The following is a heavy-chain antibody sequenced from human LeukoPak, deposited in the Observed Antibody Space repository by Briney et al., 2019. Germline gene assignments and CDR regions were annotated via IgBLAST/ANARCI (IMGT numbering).Heavy chain of an antibody. CDR2: IGISSGNT. V-gene: IGHV3-48*01. CDR1: GFNFIDYS. J-gene: IGHJ4*01. Sequence: GGSLRLSCAASGFNFIDYSMNSVPQAPGKGLEWISYIGISSGNTKYADSVKGRFTISRDKARNSLYLQMNSLRVEDTAMYYCARDHRYAFDNWGHGTLVTVSS. CDR3: ARDHRYAFDN. D-gene: IGHD5-12*01.